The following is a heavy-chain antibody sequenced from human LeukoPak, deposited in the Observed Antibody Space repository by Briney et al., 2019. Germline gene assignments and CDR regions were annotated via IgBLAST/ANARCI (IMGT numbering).Heavy chain of an antibody. CDR1: GYSISSGYY. Sequence: SETLSLTCTVSGYSISSGYYWGWIRQPPGKGLEWLGSIYHTGSTYYNPSLKSRVTISVDTSKNQFSLKLSSVTAADTAVYYCARLRPYYYYYMDVWGKGTTVTVSS. CDR3: ARLRPYYYYYMDV. CDR2: IYHTGST. J-gene: IGHJ6*03. V-gene: IGHV4-38-2*02.